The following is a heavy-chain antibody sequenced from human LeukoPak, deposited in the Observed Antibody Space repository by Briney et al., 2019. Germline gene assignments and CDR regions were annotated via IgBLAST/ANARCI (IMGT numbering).Heavy chain of an antibody. Sequence: GGSLRLSCAASGFTFSDYYMSWIRQAPGKGLEWVSYISSSGSTIYYADSVKGRFTISRDNAKNSLYLQMNSLRAEDTAVYYCARDQLVPNYYGMDVWGQGTTVTVSS. D-gene: IGHD3-10*01. V-gene: IGHV3-11*01. CDR3: ARDQLVPNYYGMDV. CDR1: GFTFSDYY. J-gene: IGHJ6*02. CDR2: ISSSGSTI.